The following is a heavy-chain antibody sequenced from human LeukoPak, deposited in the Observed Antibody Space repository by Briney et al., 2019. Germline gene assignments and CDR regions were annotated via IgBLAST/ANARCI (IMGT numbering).Heavy chain of an antibody. CDR1: GGSFSRYY. V-gene: IGHV4-34*01. J-gene: IGHJ2*01. D-gene: IGHD6-13*01. Sequence: PSDTLSLTCAVNGGSFSRYYWSWIRQPPGKGLEWIGEINHSGSTNYNPSLKSRVTISVDTSKNQFSLKLSSVTAADTAVYYCARVSSSWYQDWYFDLWGRGTLVTVSS. CDR2: INHSGST. CDR3: ARVSSSWYQDWYFDL.